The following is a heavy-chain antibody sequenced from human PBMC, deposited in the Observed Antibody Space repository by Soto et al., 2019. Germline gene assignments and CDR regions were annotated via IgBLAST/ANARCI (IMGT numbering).Heavy chain of an antibody. CDR3: AREQWPRGYMDV. D-gene: IGHD6-19*01. CDR2: MRYDGSNK. Sequence: QVQLVESGGGVVQPGRSLRLSCAASGFTFSSYGMHWVRQAPGKGLEWVAVMRYDGSNKYYADSVKGRFTISRDNSKSTLYVQMNSLRAEDTAVYYCAREQWPRGYMDVWGKGTTVTVSS. CDR1: GFTFSSYG. J-gene: IGHJ6*03. V-gene: IGHV3-33*01.